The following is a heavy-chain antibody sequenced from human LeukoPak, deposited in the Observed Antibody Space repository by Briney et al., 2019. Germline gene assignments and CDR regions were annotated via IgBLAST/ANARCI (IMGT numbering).Heavy chain of an antibody. CDR3: ATGYSSGWYGRLDY. CDR2: IRYEGSKK. J-gene: IGHJ4*02. D-gene: IGHD6-19*01. Sequence: GGSLRLSCAASGFTLSSYGMQWVRQAPGKGLERVAFIRYEGSKKYYADSVKAGLTLSRDNSKNTMYLQMNTLRAEDTAVYYCATGYSSGWYGRLDYWGQGTLVTVSS. V-gene: IGHV3-30*02. CDR1: GFTLSSYG.